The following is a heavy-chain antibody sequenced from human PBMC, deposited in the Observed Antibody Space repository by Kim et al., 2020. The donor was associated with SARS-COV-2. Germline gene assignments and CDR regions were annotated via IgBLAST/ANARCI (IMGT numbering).Heavy chain of an antibody. Sequence: KYYSTSLKPRLTVSKDNSKNQVVITMTNMDPVDTAKYYCARMPASIVAADYWGQGTLVTVSS. CDR3: ARMPASIVAADY. D-gene: IGHD6-13*01. J-gene: IGHJ4*02. V-gene: IGHV2-70*01. CDR2: K.